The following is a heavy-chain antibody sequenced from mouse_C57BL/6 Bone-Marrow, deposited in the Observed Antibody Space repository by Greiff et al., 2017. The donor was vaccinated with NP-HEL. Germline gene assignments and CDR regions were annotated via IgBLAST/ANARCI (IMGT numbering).Heavy chain of an antibody. Sequence: VQLQQPGAELVKPGASVKLSCKASGYTFTSYWMHWVKQRPGRGLEWIGRIDPNRGGTKYNEKFKSKATLTVDKPTSTAYMQLSSLTSEDSAVYYCAREGDYEFAYWGQGTLVTVSA. J-gene: IGHJ3*01. CDR2: IDPNRGGT. CDR3: AREGDYEFAY. CDR1: GYTFTSYW. D-gene: IGHD2-4*01. V-gene: IGHV1-72*01.